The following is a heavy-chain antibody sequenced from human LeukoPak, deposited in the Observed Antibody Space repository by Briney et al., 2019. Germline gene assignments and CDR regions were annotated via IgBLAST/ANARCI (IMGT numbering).Heavy chain of an antibody. V-gene: IGHV7-4-1*02. CDR3: ARDGNIVYDILTGYYLAGWFDP. CDR2: INTNTGNP. Sequence: ASVKVSCKASGYTFTSYAMNWVRQAPGQGLEWMGWINTNTGNPTYAQGFTGRFVFSLDTSVSTAYLQISSLKAEDTAVYYCARDGNIVYDILTGYYLAGWFDPWGQGTLVTVSS. J-gene: IGHJ5*02. D-gene: IGHD3-9*01. CDR1: GYTFTSYA.